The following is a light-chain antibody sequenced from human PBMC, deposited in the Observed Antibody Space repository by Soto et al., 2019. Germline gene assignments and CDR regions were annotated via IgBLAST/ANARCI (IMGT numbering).Light chain of an antibody. J-gene: IGKJ2*01. CDR2: RAA. CDR1: QAVNSW. CDR3: QQYYAYSYT. V-gene: IGKV1-5*03. Sequence: IQMTQSPSTVSASVGDRVTITCRAGQAVNSWVAWYQHKSGKAPKLLIYRAATLENGVPSRFSGSGSETEFNLTISGLQPDDSGTYYCQQYYAYSYTFGQGTKVEIK.